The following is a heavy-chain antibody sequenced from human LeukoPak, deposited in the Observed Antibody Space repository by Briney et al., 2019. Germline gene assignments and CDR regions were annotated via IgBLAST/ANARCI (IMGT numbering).Heavy chain of an antibody. V-gene: IGHV4-34*01. J-gene: IGHJ6*03. Sequence: SETLSLTCAVYGGSFSGYYWSWIRQPPGKGLEWIVEINHSGSTNYNPSLKSRVTISVDTSKNQFSLKLSSVTAADTAVYYCARGVPRITIFGVVTYYYYYMDVWGKGTTVTVSS. CDR1: GGSFSGYY. CDR3: ARGVPRITIFGVVTYYYYYMDV. D-gene: IGHD3-3*01. CDR2: INHSGST.